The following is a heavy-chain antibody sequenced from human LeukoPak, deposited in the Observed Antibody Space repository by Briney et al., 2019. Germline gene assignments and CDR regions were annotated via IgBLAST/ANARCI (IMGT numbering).Heavy chain of an antibody. CDR2: TYYRSKWYN. D-gene: IGHD3-10*01. CDR3: ARENYGSGSYYNFYGYHYGMDV. V-gene: IGHV6-1*01. J-gene: IGHJ6*02. CDR1: GDSVSSNSAA. Sequence: PSQTLSLTCAISGDSVSSNSAAWNWIRQSPSRGLEWLGRTYYRSKWYNDYAVSVKSRITINPDTSKNQFSLQLNSVTPEDTAVYYCARENYGSGSYYNFYGYHYGMDVWGQGTTVTVSS.